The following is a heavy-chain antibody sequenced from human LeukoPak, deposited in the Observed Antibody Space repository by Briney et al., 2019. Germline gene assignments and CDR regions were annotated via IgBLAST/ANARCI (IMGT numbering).Heavy chain of an antibody. D-gene: IGHD3-3*01. J-gene: IGHJ4*02. CDR3: GRDSVRSYDLWSAYYLGDKYYPMDV. V-gene: IGHV1-69*13. Sequence: ASVKVSCKASGGTFSSYAISWVRQAPGQGLEWMGGIIPIFGTANYAQKFQGRVTITADESTSTAYMELSGLRSDDTAVYYCGRDSVRSYDLWSAYYLGDKYYPMDVWGQGTLVTVSS. CDR2: IIPIFGTA. CDR1: GGTFSSYA.